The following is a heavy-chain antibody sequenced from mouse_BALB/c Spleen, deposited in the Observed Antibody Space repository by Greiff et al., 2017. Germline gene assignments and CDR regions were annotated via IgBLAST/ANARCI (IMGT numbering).Heavy chain of an antibody. CDR2: IWRGGST. CDR3: ATPYDYDGAMDY. D-gene: IGHD2-4*01. V-gene: IGHV2-5-1*01. CDR1: GFSLTSYG. J-gene: IGHJ4*01. Sequence: VKLQESGPSLVQPSQSLSITCTVSGFSLTSYGVHWVRQSPGKGLEWLGVIWRGGSTDYNAAFMSRLSITKDNSKSQVFFKMNSLQADDTAIYYCATPYDYDGAMDYWGQGTSVTVSS.